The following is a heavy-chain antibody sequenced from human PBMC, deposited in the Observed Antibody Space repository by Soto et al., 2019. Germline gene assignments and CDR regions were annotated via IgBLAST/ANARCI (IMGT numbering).Heavy chain of an antibody. J-gene: IGHJ3*02. V-gene: IGHV1-69*04. Sequence: GASVEVSCKASGGTFGSCTSRWVRQAPGQGLEWMGRIIPILGIANYAQKFQARVTITADKSTSTAYMELSSLRSEDTAVYYCAREYYYDSSGKGAFDIWGQGTMVTVS. CDR3: AREYYYDSSGKGAFDI. CDR2: IIPILGIA. D-gene: IGHD3-22*01. CDR1: GGTFGSCT.